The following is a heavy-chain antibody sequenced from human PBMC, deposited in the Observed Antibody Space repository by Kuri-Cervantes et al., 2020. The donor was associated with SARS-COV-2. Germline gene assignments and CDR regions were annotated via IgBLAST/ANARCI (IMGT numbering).Heavy chain of an antibody. CDR2: INHSGSA. Sequence: TLSLTCALYGGSFSGFYWSWIRQTPGKGLEWIGEINHSGSANYNPSLKSRVTISVDTSKNQFSLKLSSVTAADTAAYYCARASTTIYGVLIMLFSSNAFAIWGQGTLVTVSS. J-gene: IGHJ3*02. CDR1: GGSFSGFY. CDR3: ARASTTIYGVLIMLFSSNAFAI. D-gene: IGHD3-3*01. V-gene: IGHV4-34*01.